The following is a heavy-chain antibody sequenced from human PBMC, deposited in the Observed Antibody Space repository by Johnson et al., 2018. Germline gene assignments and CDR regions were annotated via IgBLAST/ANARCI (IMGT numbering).Heavy chain of an antibody. D-gene: IGHD2-21*01. J-gene: IGHJ6*02. CDR2: ISWNSDSI. V-gene: IGHV3-9*01. CDR3: AKERSRRVYSAYGMDV. Sequence: EVQLVETGGGLVQPGGSLRLSCAASGFTFSSFSMNWVRQAPGKGLEWVSGISWNSDSIGYVDSVKGRFTISRDNAKNSLYLQMNSLRPEDTALYYCAKERSRRVYSAYGMDVWGQGTTVTVSS. CDR1: GFTFSSFS.